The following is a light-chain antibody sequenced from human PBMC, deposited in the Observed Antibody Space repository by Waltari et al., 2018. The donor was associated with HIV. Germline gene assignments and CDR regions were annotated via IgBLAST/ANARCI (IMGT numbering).Light chain of an antibody. CDR2: DDS. Sequence: SYVLTQSPSVSVAPGQTARITCGANAIGSKSAHWYQQKPGKAPVLLVYDDSDRPSGIPERFSGSNSGNAATLTISRVEVGDEADYFCQVWETSSDLRLWVFGGGSRLTVL. CDR1: AIGSKS. V-gene: IGLV3-21*02. CDR3: QVWETSSDLRLWV. J-gene: IGLJ3*02.